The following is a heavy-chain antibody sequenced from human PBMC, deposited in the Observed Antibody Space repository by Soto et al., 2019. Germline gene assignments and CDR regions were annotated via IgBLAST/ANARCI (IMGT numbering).Heavy chain of an antibody. J-gene: IGHJ4*02. V-gene: IGHV2-5*01. CDR3: ARIIHDSSGHYPYYFDY. CDR2: IFSNDDK. D-gene: IGHD3-22*01. CDR1: GFSLSTSGVG. Sequence: QITLKESGPALMKPTQTLTLTCAFSGFSLSTSGVGVGWVRQPPGKALEWLALIFSNDDKRYSPSLMSRLTITKDTSKNQVVLTMTNIDPVDTATYYCARIIHDSSGHYPYYFDYWGQGTLVTVS.